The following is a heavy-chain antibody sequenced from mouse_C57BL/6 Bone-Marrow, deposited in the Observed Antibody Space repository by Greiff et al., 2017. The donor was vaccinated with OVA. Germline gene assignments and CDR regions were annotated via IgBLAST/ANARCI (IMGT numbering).Heavy chain of an antibody. J-gene: IGHJ4*01. CDR2: IYPGGGYT. V-gene: IGHV1-63*01. CDR1: GYTFTNYW. Sequence: VQLQQSGAELVRPGTSVKMSCKASGYTFTNYWIGWVKQRPGHGLEWIGEIYPGGGYTNYNEKFKGKATLTADKSSSTAYMQFSSLTSEDSAIYYCARVGELYAMDYWGQGTSVTVSS. CDR3: ARVGELYAMDY.